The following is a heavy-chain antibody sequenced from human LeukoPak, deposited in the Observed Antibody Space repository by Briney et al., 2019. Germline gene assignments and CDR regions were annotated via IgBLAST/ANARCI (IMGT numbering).Heavy chain of an antibody. D-gene: IGHD1-26*01. CDR2: IYHSGST. CDR3: ARVGAKKNHYYGMDV. J-gene: IGHJ6*02. Sequence: PSETLSLTCAVSGGSISSGGYSWSWIRQPPGKGLEWIGYIYHSGSTYYNPSLKSRVTISVDRSKNQFSLKLSSVTAADTALYYCARVGAKKNHYYGMDVWGQGTTVTVSS. CDR1: GGSISSGGYS. V-gene: IGHV4-30-2*01.